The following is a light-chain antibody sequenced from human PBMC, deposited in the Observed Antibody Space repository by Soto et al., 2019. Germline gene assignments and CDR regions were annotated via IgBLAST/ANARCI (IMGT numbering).Light chain of an antibody. CDR3: QQRTDWPLT. V-gene: IGKV3-11*01. Sequence: ETVLTQSPATLSLSPGQRVTLSCRASQSVGSYLAWYQQKPGQAPRLLIYDASNRATGIPARFSGSGSGTDFTLTITSLEPEDFAVYFCQQRTDWPLTFVGGTKLEI. CDR2: DAS. CDR1: QSVGSY. J-gene: IGKJ4*01.